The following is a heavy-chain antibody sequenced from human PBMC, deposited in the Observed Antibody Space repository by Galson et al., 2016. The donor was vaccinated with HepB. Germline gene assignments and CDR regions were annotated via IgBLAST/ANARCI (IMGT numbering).Heavy chain of an antibody. D-gene: IGHD4-11*01. CDR1: RFTFSSYA. J-gene: IGHJ4*02. CDR2: ISFDGRNK. V-gene: IGHV3-30-3*01. Sequence: SLRLSCAASRFTFSSYAMHWVRQAPGKGLEWVAVISFDGRNKYYADSVKGRFTISRDNSKNTLYLQMNSLRAEDTAVYYCARAKFDYSDYEAADYWGRGTLVTASS. CDR3: ARAKFDYSDYEAADY.